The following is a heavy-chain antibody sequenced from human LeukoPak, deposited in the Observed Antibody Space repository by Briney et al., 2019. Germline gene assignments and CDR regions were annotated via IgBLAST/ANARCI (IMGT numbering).Heavy chain of an antibody. V-gene: IGHV3-23*01. D-gene: IGHD6-19*01. J-gene: IGHJ1*01. CDR2: ISGSGGST. CDR1: GFTFSSYA. Sequence: GGSLRLSCAASGFTFSSYAMSWVRQAPGKELEWVSAISGSGGSTYYADSVKGRFTISRDNSKNTLYLQMNSLRAEDTAVYYCAKDPNSSGWYGAEYFQHWGQGTLVTVSS. CDR3: AKDPNSSGWYGAEYFQH.